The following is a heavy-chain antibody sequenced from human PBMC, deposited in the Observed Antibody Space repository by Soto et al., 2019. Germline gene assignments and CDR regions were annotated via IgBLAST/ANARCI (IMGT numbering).Heavy chain of an antibody. CDR3: AGSRESITMIVVGLDAFDI. D-gene: IGHD3-22*01. Sequence: SETLSLTCTVSGGSISSSSYYWGWIRQPPGKGLEWIGSIYYSGSTYYNPSLKSRVTISVDTSKNQFSLKLSSVTAADTAVYYCAGSRESITMIVVGLDAFDIWGQGTMVTVSS. V-gene: IGHV4-39*01. J-gene: IGHJ3*02. CDR2: IYYSGST. CDR1: GGSISSSSYY.